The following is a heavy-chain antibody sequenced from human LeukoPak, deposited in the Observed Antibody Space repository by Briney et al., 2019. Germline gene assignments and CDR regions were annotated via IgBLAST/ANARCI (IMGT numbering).Heavy chain of an antibody. D-gene: IGHD3-10*01. J-gene: IGHJ4*02. CDR2: IRYDGSNK. Sequence: GGSLRLSCAASGFTFSSYGMHWVRQAPGKGLEWVAFIRYDGSNKYFAYSVKGRFTISRDSSKNTLYLQMNSLRAEDTAVYYCTTGTTYYYGSGSYYVDYWGQGTLVTVSS. CDR1: GFTFSSYG. V-gene: IGHV3-30*02. CDR3: TTGTTYYYGSGSYYVDY.